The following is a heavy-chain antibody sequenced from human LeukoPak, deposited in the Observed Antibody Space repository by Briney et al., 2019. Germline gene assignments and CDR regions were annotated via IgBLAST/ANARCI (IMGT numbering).Heavy chain of an antibody. D-gene: IGHD2-21*01. CDR2: IYTIGST. CDR3: ARDIVVVNPSGYYYYYMDV. V-gene: IGHV4-4*07. J-gene: IGHJ6*03. Sequence: PSETLSLTCTVSGGSISSYYWSWIRQPAGKGLEWIGRIYTIGSTNYNPSLKSRVTMSVDTSKNQFSLKLSSVTAADTAVYYCARDIVVVNPSGYYYYYMDVWGKGTTVTISS. CDR1: GGSISSYY.